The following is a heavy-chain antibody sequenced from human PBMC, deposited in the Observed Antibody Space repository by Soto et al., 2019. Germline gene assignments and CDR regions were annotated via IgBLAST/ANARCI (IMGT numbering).Heavy chain of an antibody. CDR2: ISSSSYI. Sequence: GGSLRLSCAASGFTFSSYSMNWVRQAPGKGLEWVSSISSSSYIYYADSVKGRFTISRDNAKNSLYLQMNSLRAEDTAVYYCARGDFGVVLGAFDIWGQGTMVTVSS. CDR1: GFTFSSYS. J-gene: IGHJ3*02. V-gene: IGHV3-21*01. CDR3: ARGDFGVVLGAFDI. D-gene: IGHD3-3*01.